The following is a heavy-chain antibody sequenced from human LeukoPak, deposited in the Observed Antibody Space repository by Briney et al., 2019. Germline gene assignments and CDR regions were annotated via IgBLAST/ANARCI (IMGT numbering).Heavy chain of an antibody. D-gene: IGHD2-15*01. J-gene: IGHJ4*02. CDR1: GYTFTIYY. CDR2: INPSGGST. V-gene: IGHV1-46*01. CDR3: ARVGVAATRSYYFDY. Sequence: GASVTVSFKASGYTFTIYYMHWVRQAPGQGVEWMGVINPSGGSTSYAQKFQGRVTMTRDMSTSTVYMELSSLRSEDTAVYYCARVGVAATRSYYFDYWGQGTLVTVSS.